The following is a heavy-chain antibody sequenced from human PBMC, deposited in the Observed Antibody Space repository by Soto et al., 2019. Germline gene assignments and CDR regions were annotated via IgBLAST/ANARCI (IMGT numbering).Heavy chain of an antibody. CDR3: AREKTYYYDSSGYPNWFDP. J-gene: IGHJ5*02. V-gene: IGHV4-59*01. Sequence: SETLSLTCTVSGGSISSCYWSWIRQPPGKGLEWIGYIYYSGSTNYNPSLKSRVTISVDTSKNQFSLKLSSVTAADTAVYYCAREKTYYYDSSGYPNWFDPWGQGTLVTVSS. CDR2: IYYSGST. CDR1: GGSISSCY. D-gene: IGHD3-22*01.